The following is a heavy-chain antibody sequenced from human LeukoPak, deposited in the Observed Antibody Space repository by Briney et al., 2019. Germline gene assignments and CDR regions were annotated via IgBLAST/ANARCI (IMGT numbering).Heavy chain of an antibody. CDR1: GYTFTGYY. Sequence: ASVKVSCKASGYTFTGYYMHWMRQAPGQGLEWMGRINPNSGGTNYAQKFQGRVTMTRDTSISTAYMELSRLRSDDTAVYYCARVRRSDYYDSSGYYYSSFPFDYWGQGTLVTVSS. D-gene: IGHD3-22*01. J-gene: IGHJ4*02. CDR3: ARVRRSDYYDSSGYYYSSFPFDY. V-gene: IGHV1-2*06. CDR2: INPNSGGT.